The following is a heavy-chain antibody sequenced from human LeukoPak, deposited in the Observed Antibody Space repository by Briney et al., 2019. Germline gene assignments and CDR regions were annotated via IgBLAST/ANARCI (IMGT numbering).Heavy chain of an antibody. CDR1: GYSISSGYY. Sequence: SETLSLTCAVSGYSISSGYYWGWIRQPPGKGLEWIGSIYHSGSTYYNPSLKSRVTISVDTSKNQFSLKLSSVTAAETAVYYCARQDYYDSSVIDAFDIWGQGTMVTVSS. CDR2: IYHSGST. D-gene: IGHD3-22*01. V-gene: IGHV4-38-2*01. CDR3: ARQDYYDSSVIDAFDI. J-gene: IGHJ3*02.